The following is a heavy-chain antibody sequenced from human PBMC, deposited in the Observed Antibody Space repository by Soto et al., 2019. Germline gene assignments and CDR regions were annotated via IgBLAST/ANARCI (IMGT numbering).Heavy chain of an antibody. V-gene: IGHV3-21*04. Sequence: EVQLVESGGDLVKPGGSLRLSCAASVFTFSIYTMNWVRQAPGKGLEWVSSISSSGTFISYADSVEGRFTISRDNDKNSLNLQMNSLRAEDTAVYYCARDKGGYGDAFDMWGQGTMVTVSS. CDR2: ISSSGTFI. CDR1: VFTFSIYT. J-gene: IGHJ3*02. CDR3: ARDKGGYGDAFDM. D-gene: IGHD6-25*01.